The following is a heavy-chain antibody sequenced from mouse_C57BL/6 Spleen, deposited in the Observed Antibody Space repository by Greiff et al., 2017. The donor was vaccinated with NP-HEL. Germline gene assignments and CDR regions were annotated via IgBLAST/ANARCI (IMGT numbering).Heavy chain of an antibody. CDR2: IRNKANGYTT. CDR1: GFTFTDYY. J-gene: IGHJ2*01. D-gene: IGHD2-10*01. V-gene: IGHV7-3*01. Sequence: EVQRVESGGGLVQPGGSLSLSCAASGFTFTDYYMSWVRQPPGKALEWLGFIRNKANGYTTEYSASVKGRFTISRDNSQSILYLQMNALRAEDSATYYCARSYQGYFDYWGQGTTLTVSS. CDR3: ARSYQGYFDY.